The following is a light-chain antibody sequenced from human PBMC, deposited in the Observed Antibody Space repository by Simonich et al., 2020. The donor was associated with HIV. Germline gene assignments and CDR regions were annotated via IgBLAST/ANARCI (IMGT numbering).Light chain of an antibody. Sequence: DIVMTQSPDSLAVSLGERATINCKSSQSVLYSSNNKNDLAWYQQKPGLAPKLLTYWASTRESGVPDRFSGSGSGTDFTLTISSLQAEDVAVYYCQQYYSTPWTFGQGTKVE. CDR1: QSVLYSSNNKND. V-gene: IGKV4-1*01. J-gene: IGKJ1*01. CDR3: QQYYSTPWT. CDR2: WAS.